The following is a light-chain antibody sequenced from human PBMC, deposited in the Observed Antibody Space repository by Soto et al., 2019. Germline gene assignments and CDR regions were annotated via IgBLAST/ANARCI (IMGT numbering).Light chain of an antibody. Sequence: DIHMSQSPSFLSASVGASVTITCRANQTITHYLNWYQQKPGRAPALLIYDASSLQSGVPSRFSGRGSGTDFSLTISSLQLADFPTYYCQQSYVFPRTFGQGTKVEI. V-gene: IGKV1-39*01. CDR1: QTITHY. CDR3: QQSYVFPRT. CDR2: DAS. J-gene: IGKJ1*01.